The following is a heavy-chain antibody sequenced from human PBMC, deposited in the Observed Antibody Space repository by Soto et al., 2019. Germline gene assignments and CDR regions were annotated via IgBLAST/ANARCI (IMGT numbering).Heavy chain of an antibody. CDR1: GFTFSGYY. Sequence: PGGSMRLSCAASGFTFSGYYMSWVRQAPGKGLEWVSYISSSGSTIYYADSVKGRFTISRDNAKNSLYLQMNSLRAEDTAVYYCARDRAAARPSYYYYMDVWGKGTTVTVSS. V-gene: IGHV3-11*01. CDR2: ISSSGSTI. J-gene: IGHJ6*03. CDR3: ARDRAAARPSYYYYMDV. D-gene: IGHD6-6*01.